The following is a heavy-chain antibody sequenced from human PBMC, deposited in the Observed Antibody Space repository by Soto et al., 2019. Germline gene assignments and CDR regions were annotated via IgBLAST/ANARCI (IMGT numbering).Heavy chain of an antibody. CDR1: GYTFTSYA. D-gene: IGHD2-8*02. Sequence: GASVKVSCKASGYTFTSYAMHWVRQAPGQRLEWMGWINAGNGNTKYSQKFQGRVTITRDTSASTAYMELSSLRSEDTAVYYCARGCRLRLVYYYYYMDVWGKGTTVTVSS. CDR3: ARGCRLRLVYYYYYMDV. J-gene: IGHJ6*03. CDR2: INAGNGNT. V-gene: IGHV1-3*01.